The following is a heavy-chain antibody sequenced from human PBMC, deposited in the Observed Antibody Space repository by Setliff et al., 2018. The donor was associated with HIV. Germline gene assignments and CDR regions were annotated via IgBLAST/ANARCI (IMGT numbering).Heavy chain of an antibody. J-gene: IGHJ4*02. V-gene: IGHV4-34*01. CDR3: ARHDSGGYYSLDY. CDR1: GGSFSDYY. D-gene: IGHD3-22*01. Sequence: KASETLSLTCAVYGGSFSDYYWSWIRQPPGKGLEWIGEINHSGRTIQSPSLGSRVTISIDTSKNQFSLKLSSVTAADTAVYYCARHDSGGYYSLDYWGQGTLVTVSS. CDR2: INHSGRT.